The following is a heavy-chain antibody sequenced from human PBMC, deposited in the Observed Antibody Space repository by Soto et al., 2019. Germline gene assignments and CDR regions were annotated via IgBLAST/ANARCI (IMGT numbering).Heavy chain of an antibody. CDR2: IIPIFGTA. J-gene: IGHJ5*02. D-gene: IGHD6-19*01. Sequence: SVTVSCKASGGTFSSYAISWVRQAAGQGLEWMGGIIPIFGTANYAQKFQGRVTITADESTSTAYMELSSLRSEDTAVYYCARDGELRLVRPNWFDPWGQGTLVTVSS. CDR1: GGTFSSYA. V-gene: IGHV1-69*13. CDR3: ARDGELRLVRPNWFDP.